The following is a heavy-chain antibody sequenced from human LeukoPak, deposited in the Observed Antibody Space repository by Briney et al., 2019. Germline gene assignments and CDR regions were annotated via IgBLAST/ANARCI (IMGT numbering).Heavy chain of an antibody. D-gene: IGHD3-22*01. V-gene: IGHV1-69*13. CDR2: IIPIFGTA. Sequence: GASVKVSCKASGGTFSSYAISWVRQAPGQGLEWMGGIIPIFGTANYAQKFQGRVTITADESTSTAYMELRSLRSDDTAVYYCARDDSSGYHYDYWGQGTLVTVSS. CDR1: GGTFSSYA. J-gene: IGHJ4*02. CDR3: ARDDSSGYHYDY.